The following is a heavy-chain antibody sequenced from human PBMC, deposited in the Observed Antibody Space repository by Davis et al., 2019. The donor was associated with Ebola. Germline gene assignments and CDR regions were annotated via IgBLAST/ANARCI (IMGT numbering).Heavy chain of an antibody. CDR3: VRGVGGWGVS. D-gene: IGHD6-19*01. Sequence: GESLKISCAASGFIFSNHGFHWVRQAPGQGLEWVAAISFDGSDAYYPDSVKGRLTISRDDSKNTLYLQMTSLRPDDTAVYFCVRGVGGWGVSWGQGTLVIVSS. CDR1: GFIFSNHG. V-gene: IGHV3-30*03. CDR2: ISFDGSDA. J-gene: IGHJ4*02.